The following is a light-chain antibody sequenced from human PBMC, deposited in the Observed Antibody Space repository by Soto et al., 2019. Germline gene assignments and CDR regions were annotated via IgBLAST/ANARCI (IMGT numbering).Light chain of an antibody. CDR3: QKYGGAPYT. V-gene: IGKV1-27*01. CDR1: QDIRDY. CDR2: AAS. J-gene: IGKJ3*01. Sequence: DIQMTQSPSSLSASVGDRVTITCRASQDIRDYLVWYQQRTGKVPTLLIYAASTLQSGVPSRFSGSGYGTEFNVPISSLQSEDVSTYYCQKYGGAPYTFGPGTKVDLK.